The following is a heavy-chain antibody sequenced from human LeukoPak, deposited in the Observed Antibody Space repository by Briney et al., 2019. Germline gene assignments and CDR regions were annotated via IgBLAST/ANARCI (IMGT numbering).Heavy chain of an antibody. J-gene: IGHJ3*02. CDR1: GYTFTSYD. D-gene: IGHD3-3*01. CDR3: ARIAYYDFWSGPRAFDI. V-gene: IGHV1-8*01. Sequence: ASVKVSCKASGYTFTSYDINWVRQATGQGLEWMGWMNPNSGNTGYAQKFQGRVTMTRNTSISTAYKELSSLRSEDTAVYYCARIAYYDFWSGPRAFDIWGQGTMVTVSS. CDR2: MNPNSGNT.